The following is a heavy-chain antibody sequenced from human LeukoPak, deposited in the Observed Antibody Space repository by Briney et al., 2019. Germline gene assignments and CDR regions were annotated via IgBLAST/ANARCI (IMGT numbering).Heavy chain of an antibody. CDR3: ARSADSLITRGAFDI. V-gene: IGHV4-4*02. J-gene: IGHJ3*02. CDR2: IYHSGST. D-gene: IGHD3-22*01. CDR1: SAPISSCKW. Sequence: SETLSLTCAVSSAPISSCKWWSWVRQPPGKGLEWVGEIYHSGSTNYNPSLKSRATISADKSKNQFSLKLSSVTAADTAVYFCARSADSLITRGAFDIWGQGTMVTVSS.